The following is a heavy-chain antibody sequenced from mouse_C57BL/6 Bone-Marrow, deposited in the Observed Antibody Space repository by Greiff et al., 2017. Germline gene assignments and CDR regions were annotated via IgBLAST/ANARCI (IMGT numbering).Heavy chain of an antibody. Sequence: EVKLVESGAELVRPGASVKLSCTASGFNIKDYDMHWVKQRPEQGLEWIGRIDPEDGDTEYAPKFQGKATMTADTSSNTAYLQLSSLTSEDTAVXYCTTGDYYGRGPAMDYWGQGTSVTVAS. D-gene: IGHD1-1*01. CDR2: IDPEDGDT. V-gene: IGHV14-1*01. CDR1: GFNIKDYD. CDR3: TTGDYYGRGPAMDY. J-gene: IGHJ4*01.